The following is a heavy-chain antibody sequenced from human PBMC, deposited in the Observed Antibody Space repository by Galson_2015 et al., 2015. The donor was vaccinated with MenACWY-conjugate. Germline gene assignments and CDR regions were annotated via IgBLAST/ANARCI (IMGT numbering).Heavy chain of an antibody. D-gene: IGHD3-10*01. CDR3: ARDLRRVSMVRGSIVPDAFDM. J-gene: IGHJ3*02. CDR1: GYTFTNYY. V-gene: IGHV1-46*01. Sequence: SVKVSCKASGYTFTNYYIHWVRQAPGQGLEWMGIINPSDGSTNYAQKFQGRVTMTRETSTTTVYLELSSLRSEDTAVYYCARDLRRVSMVRGSIVPDAFDMWGQG. CDR2: INPSDGST.